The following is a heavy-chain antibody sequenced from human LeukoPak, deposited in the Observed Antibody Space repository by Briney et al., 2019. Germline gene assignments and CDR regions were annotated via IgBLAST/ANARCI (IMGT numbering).Heavy chain of an antibody. D-gene: IGHD2-21*02. CDR1: GFTFSGYE. Sequence: GGSLRLSCTASGFTFSGYEINWVRQAPGKGVEWISYISGSGSNIYYADSVKGRFTISRDNAKNSLYLQMNSLRAEDTAVYYCARGTAYWFDPWGQGTLVTVSS. CDR3: ARGTAYWFDP. CDR2: ISGSGSNI. J-gene: IGHJ5*02. V-gene: IGHV3-48*03.